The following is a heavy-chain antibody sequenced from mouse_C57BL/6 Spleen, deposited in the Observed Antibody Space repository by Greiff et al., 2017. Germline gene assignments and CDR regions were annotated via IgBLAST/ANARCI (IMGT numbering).Heavy chain of an antibody. Sequence: EVKLMESGGGLVKPGGSLKLSCAASGFTFSDYGMHWVRQAPEKGLEWVAYISSGSSTIYYADTVKGRFTISRDNAKNTLFLQMTSLRSEDTAMYYCARSGYYGNFFFDYWGQGTTLTVSS. CDR3: ARSGYYGNFFFDY. J-gene: IGHJ2*01. D-gene: IGHD2-1*01. V-gene: IGHV5-17*01. CDR1: GFTFSDYG. CDR2: ISSGSSTI.